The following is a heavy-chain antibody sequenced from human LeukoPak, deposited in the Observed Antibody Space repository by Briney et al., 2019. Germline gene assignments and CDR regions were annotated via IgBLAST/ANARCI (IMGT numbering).Heavy chain of an antibody. Sequence: SVKVSCKASGGSFSSYAISWVRQAPGQGLEWMGGIIPIFGTANYAQKFQGRVTITADESTSTAYMELSSLRSEDTAVYYCARVGPYCSSTSCYLGYWGQGTLVTVSS. D-gene: IGHD2-2*01. CDR2: IIPIFGTA. V-gene: IGHV1-69*13. CDR3: ARVGPYCSSTSCYLGY. CDR1: GGSFSSYA. J-gene: IGHJ4*02.